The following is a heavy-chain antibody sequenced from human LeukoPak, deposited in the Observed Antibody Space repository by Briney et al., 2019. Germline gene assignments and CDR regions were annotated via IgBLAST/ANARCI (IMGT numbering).Heavy chain of an antibody. CDR3: ARAKHSSSWFDP. D-gene: IGHD6-13*01. Sequence: GRSLRLSCAASGFTFSSYAMHWVRQAPGKGLEWVAVISYDGSNKYYADSVKGRFTISRDNSKNTLYLQMNSLRAEDTAVYYCARAKHSSSWFDPWGQGTLVTVSS. J-gene: IGHJ5*02. V-gene: IGHV3-30*04. CDR2: ISYDGSNK. CDR1: GFTFSSYA.